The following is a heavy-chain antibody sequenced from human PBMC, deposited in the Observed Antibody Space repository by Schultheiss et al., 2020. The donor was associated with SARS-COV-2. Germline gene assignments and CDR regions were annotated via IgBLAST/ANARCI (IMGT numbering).Heavy chain of an antibody. CDR2: IYYSGST. CDR3: ASSVYGDKYFQH. J-gene: IGHJ1*01. CDR1: GGSISSSSYY. V-gene: IGHV4-39*07. D-gene: IGHD4-17*01. Sequence: SETLSLTCTVSGGSISSSSYYWGWIRQPPGKGLEWIGSIYYSGSTYYNPSLKSRVTISVDTSKNQFSLKLSSVTAADTAVYYCASSVYGDKYFQHWGQGTLVTVSS.